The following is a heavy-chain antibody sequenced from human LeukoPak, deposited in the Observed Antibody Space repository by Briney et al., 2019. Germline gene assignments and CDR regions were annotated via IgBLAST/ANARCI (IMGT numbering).Heavy chain of an antibody. CDR2: IIAYIGTT. V-gene: IGHV1-18*01. D-gene: IGHD3-16*02. CDR3: ARGSMSAMTFGGGIAGY. Sequence: ASVKLSCKASGYTCTIYGISWLRQSPGQRLEGRGWIIAYIGTTNYAQKLQGRVTMSTDTSTRTAYMELRSLRSDDTAVYYCARGSMSAMTFGGGIAGYWGQGTLVTVSS. CDR1: GYTCTIYG. J-gene: IGHJ4*02.